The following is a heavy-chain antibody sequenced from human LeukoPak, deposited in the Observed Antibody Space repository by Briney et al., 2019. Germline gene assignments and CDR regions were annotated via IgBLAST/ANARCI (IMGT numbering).Heavy chain of an antibody. CDR1: GGSISRYY. D-gene: IGHD3-22*01. Sequence: SETLSLTCTVSGGSISRYYWSWIRQPPGKGLEWIGYIYSSGSTNYNPSLKSRVTISVDTSKNQFSLKLSSVTAADTAVYYCARGHYDSSGYYACWGQGTLVTVSS. J-gene: IGHJ4*02. CDR3: ARGHYDSSGYYAC. CDR2: IYSSGST. V-gene: IGHV4-59*01.